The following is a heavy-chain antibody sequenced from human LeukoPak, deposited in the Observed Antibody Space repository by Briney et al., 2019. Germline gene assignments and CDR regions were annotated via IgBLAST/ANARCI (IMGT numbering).Heavy chain of an antibody. V-gene: IGHV3-53*01. J-gene: IGHJ4*02. CDR2: IYSGGST. D-gene: IGHD6-19*01. CDR1: GFTVSSKY. Sequence: GGSLRLSCAASGFTVSSKYMSWVRQAPGKGLEWVSVIYSGGSTFYADSVKGRFTISRDNSKNTLFLQMNSLRAEDTAVYYCAGDHDSSGWYVFDYWGQGTLVTVSS. CDR3: AGDHDSSGWYVFDY.